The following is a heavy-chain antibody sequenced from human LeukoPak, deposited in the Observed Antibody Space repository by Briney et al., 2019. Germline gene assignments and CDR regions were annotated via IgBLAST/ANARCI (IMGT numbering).Heavy chain of an antibody. CDR2: INTNTGNP. V-gene: IGHV7-4-1*02. D-gene: IGHD2-2*01. J-gene: IGHJ4*02. Sequence: GASVKVSCKASGYTFTSHAMNWVRQAPGQGLEWMGWINTNTGNPTYAQGFTGRFVFSLDTSVSTAYLQISSLKAEDTAVYYCAHPECSSSTSCYAGGFDYWGQGTLVTVSS. CDR3: AHPECSSSTSCYAGGFDY. CDR1: GYTFTSHA.